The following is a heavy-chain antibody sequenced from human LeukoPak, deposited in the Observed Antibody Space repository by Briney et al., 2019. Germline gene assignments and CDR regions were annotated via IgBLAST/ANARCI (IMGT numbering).Heavy chain of an antibody. CDR2: IYHSGST. J-gene: IGHJ2*01. CDR1: GYSISSGYY. Sequence: SETLSLTCTVSGYSISSGYYWGWIRQPPGKGLEWIGSIYHSGSTYYNPSLKSRVTISVDTSKNQFSLKLSSVTAADTAVYYCARDRVGTTLWYFDLWGRGTLVTVSS. D-gene: IGHD1-14*01. CDR3: ARDRVGTTLWYFDL. V-gene: IGHV4-38-2*02.